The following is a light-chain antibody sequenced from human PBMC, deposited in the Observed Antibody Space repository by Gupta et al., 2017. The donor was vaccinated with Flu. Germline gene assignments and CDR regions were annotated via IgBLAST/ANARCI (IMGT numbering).Light chain of an antibody. CDR2: GAS. V-gene: IGKV3-15*01. J-gene: IGKJ4*01. Sequence: EIVMTQSPATLSVSPGERATLSCRASQSVSSNLAWYQQKPGQAPRLLIYGASTRVTGIPARFSGSGSGTYFPLTISSLQSEDFAVYYCQQYNNWPPLTFGGGTKVEIK. CDR1: QSVSSN. CDR3: QQYNNWPPLT.